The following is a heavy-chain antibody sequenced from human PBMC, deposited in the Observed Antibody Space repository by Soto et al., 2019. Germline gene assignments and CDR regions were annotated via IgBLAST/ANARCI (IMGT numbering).Heavy chain of an antibody. CDR2: TNPNSGNT. Sequence: ASVKVSCKASGYTFTSYDINWVRQATGQGLEWMGWTNPNSGNTGYAQKFQGRVTMTRNTSISTAYMELSSLRSEDTAVYYCASTVRTMVRGFDPWGQGTLVTVSS. CDR3: ASTVRTMVRGFDP. V-gene: IGHV1-8*01. J-gene: IGHJ5*02. CDR1: GYTFTSYD. D-gene: IGHD3-10*01.